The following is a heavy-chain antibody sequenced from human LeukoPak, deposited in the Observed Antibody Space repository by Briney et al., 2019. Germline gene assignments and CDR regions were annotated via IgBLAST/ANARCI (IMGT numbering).Heavy chain of an antibody. V-gene: IGHV1-46*01. D-gene: IGHD6-13*01. CDR2: INPSGGST. CDR1: GYTFTSYY. CDR3: ARSDSSSWGYYYYYYMDV. Sequence: ASVKVSCKASGYTFTSYYMHWVRQAPGQGLEWMGIINPSGGSTSYAQKFQGRVTMTRDTSTSTVYMELSSLRSEDTAVYYCARSDSSSWGYYYYYYMDVWGKGTTVTVSS. J-gene: IGHJ6*03.